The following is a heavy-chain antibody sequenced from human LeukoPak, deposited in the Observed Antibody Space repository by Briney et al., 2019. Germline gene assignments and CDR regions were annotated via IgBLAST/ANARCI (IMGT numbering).Heavy chain of an antibody. D-gene: IGHD3-9*01. CDR2: ISYDGSNK. V-gene: IGHV3-30-3*01. Sequence: GGSLRLSCAASGFTFSSYAMHWVRQAPGKGLEWVAVISYDGSNKYYADSVKGRFTISRDNAKNSLYLQMNSLRAEDTAVYYCARGDSYYDILTGPGGFDPWGQGTLVTVSS. J-gene: IGHJ5*02. CDR3: ARGDSYYDILTGPGGFDP. CDR1: GFTFSSYA.